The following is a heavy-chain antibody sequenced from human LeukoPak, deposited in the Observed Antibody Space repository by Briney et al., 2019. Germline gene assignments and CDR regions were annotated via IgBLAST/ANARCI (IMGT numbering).Heavy chain of an antibody. CDR3: AKGGESDYGDHFDY. D-gene: IGHD4-17*01. Sequence: GRSLRLSCAASGFTFSSYGMHWVRQAPGKGLEWVAVIWYDGSNKQYADSVKGRFTISRDNPKNTLYLQMNSLRAEDTAVYYCAKGGESDYGDHFDYWGQGTLVTVSS. J-gene: IGHJ4*02. CDR2: IWYDGSNK. V-gene: IGHV3-33*06. CDR1: GFTFSSYG.